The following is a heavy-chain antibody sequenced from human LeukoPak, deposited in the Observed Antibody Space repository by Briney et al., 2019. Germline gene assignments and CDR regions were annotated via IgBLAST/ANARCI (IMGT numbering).Heavy chain of an antibody. CDR2: INPNSGGT. D-gene: IGHD2-2*01. CDR1: GYTFTCYY. CDR3: ARDHCSSTSCYYRWWFDP. J-gene: IGHJ5*02. V-gene: IGHV1-2*02. Sequence: ASVKVSCKASGYTFTCYYMHWVRQAPGQGLEWMGWINPNSGGTNYAQKFQGRVTMTRDTSISTAYMELSRLRSDDTAVYYCARDHCSSTSCYYRWWFDPWGQGTLVTVSS.